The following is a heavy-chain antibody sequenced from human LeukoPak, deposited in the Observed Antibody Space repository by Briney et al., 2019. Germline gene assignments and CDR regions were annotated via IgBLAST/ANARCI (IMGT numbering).Heavy chain of an antibody. V-gene: IGHV3-23*01. D-gene: IGHD6-13*01. Sequence: SGGSLRLSCAASGFTFSSYAMSWVRQAPGKGLEWVSGISGSGDGTYYADSVKGRFTISRDNSKNTLYLQTNSLRVEDTAVYYCAIDASSSWYINAFDIWGQGTMVTVSS. CDR3: AIDASSSWYINAFDI. CDR2: ISGSGDGT. J-gene: IGHJ3*02. CDR1: GFTFSSYA.